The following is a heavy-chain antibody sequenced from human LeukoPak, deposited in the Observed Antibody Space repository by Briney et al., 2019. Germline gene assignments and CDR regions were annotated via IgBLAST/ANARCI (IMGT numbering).Heavy chain of an antibody. CDR2: IYSSGST. J-gene: IGHJ4*02. CDR3: TRHGSYDILTGYSYYFDY. CDR1: GGSISSTSYF. D-gene: IGHD3-9*01. Sequence: PSETLSLTCTVSGGSISSTSYFWGWIRQPPGKGLESIGSIYSSGSTYYNPSLKSRVTISVDTSKNQFSLRLSSVTAADTAVYYCTRHGSYDILTGYSYYFDYWGQGTLVTVSS. V-gene: IGHV4-39*01.